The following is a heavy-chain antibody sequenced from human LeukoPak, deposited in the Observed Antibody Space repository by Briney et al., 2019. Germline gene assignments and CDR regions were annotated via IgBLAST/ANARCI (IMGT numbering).Heavy chain of an antibody. J-gene: IGHJ1*01. Sequence: ASVKVSCKASGYTFTGYYMHWVGQATGQGLEWMGWMNPNSGNTGYAQKFQGRVTITRNTSISTAYMELSSLRSEDTAVYYCARISFSYDSSGYYYKYFQHWGQGTLVTVSS. CDR1: GYTFTGYY. V-gene: IGHV1-8*03. CDR3: ARISFSYDSSGYYYKYFQH. CDR2: MNPNSGNT. D-gene: IGHD3-22*01.